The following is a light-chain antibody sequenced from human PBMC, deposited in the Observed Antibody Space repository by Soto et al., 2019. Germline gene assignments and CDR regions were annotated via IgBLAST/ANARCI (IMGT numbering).Light chain of an antibody. CDR1: SIDVGGYDF. CDR2: EVS. CDR3: SSYVFRGTLVV. Sequence: QSALTQPASVSGSPGQSITISCTGSSIDVGGYDFVSWYQQHPGKAPRLIIYEVSHRPSGVSDRFSASKADNTASLTISGLQAEDEADYYCSSYVFRGTLVVFGGGTKLTVL. V-gene: IGLV2-14*03. J-gene: IGLJ2*01.